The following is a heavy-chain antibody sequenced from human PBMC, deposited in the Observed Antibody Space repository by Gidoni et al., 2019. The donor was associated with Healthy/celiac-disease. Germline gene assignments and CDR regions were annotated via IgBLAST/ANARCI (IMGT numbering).Heavy chain of an antibody. Sequence: QVQLVESGGGVVQPGRSLRLSCAAYGLTFNSYVMHWVRQAPGKGLEWGAGIWFDGSNKYYADSVKGRFTISRDNSKNTLYLQMNSLRAEDTAVYYCARHKELLRHYFDYWGQGTLVTVSS. D-gene: IGHD2-21*02. CDR1: GLTFNSYV. CDR3: ARHKELLRHYFDY. J-gene: IGHJ4*02. V-gene: IGHV3-33*01. CDR2: IWFDGSNK.